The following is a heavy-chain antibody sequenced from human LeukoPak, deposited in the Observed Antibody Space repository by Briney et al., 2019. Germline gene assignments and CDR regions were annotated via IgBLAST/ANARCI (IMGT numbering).Heavy chain of an antibody. Sequence: GASVKVSCKASGYTFTSYAMHWVRQAPGQRLEWMGWINAGNGNTKYSQEFQGRVTITRDTSASTAYMELSSLRSEDMAVYCCARSGFLGYYYYYYYMDVWGKGTTVTVSS. CDR2: INAGNGNT. CDR1: GYTFTSYA. CDR3: ARSGFLGYYYYYYYMDV. J-gene: IGHJ6*03. D-gene: IGHD3-3*01. V-gene: IGHV1-3*03.